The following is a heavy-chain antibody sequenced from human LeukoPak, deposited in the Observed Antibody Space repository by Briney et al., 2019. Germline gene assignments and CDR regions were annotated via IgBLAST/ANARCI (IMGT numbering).Heavy chain of an antibody. V-gene: IGHV1-8*01. CDR1: GYTFTSYD. CDR3: ARADRVWFGPDY. J-gene: IGHJ4*02. Sequence: ASVNVSCKASGYTFTSYDINWVRQATGQGLEWMGWMNPNSGNTGYAQKFQGRVTMTRNTSISTAYMELSSLRSEDTAVYYCARADRVWFGPDYWGQGTLVTVSS. D-gene: IGHD3-10*01. CDR2: MNPNSGNT.